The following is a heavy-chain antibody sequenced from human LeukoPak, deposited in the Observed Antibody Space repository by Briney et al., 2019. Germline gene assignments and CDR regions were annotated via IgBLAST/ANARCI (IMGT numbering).Heavy chain of an antibody. J-gene: IGHJ4*02. V-gene: IGHV3-11*04. CDR2: ISASGSTI. Sequence: GGTLRLSCAASGFTFSDYYMAWVRQAPGKGLEYISHISASGSTIHYGDSVKGRFTIFRDDARNSVHREMNSLRAEDTATYFCARDCCVHCYSGFDYWGQGALVTVSS. CDR3: ARDCCVHCYSGFDY. D-gene: IGHD2-21*02. CDR1: GFTFSDYY.